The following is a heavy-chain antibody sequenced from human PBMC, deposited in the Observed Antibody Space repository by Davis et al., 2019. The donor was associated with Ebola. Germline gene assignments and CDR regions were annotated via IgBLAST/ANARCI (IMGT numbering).Heavy chain of an antibody. V-gene: IGHV1-18*04. CDR3: AREGMHYDILTAYNGADF. CDR2: ITAYNGNT. Sequence: AASVKVSCKASGYTFTSYGISWVRQAPGQGLEWMGWITAYNGNTNYAQKLQGRVTMTTDTSTSTAYMELWSLRSDDPAVYYCAREGMHYDILTAYNGADFWGQGTLVTVSS. CDR1: GYTFTSYG. D-gene: IGHD3-9*01. J-gene: IGHJ4*02.